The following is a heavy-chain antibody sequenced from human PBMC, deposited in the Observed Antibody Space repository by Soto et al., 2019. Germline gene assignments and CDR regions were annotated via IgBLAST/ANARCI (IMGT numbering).Heavy chain of an antibody. CDR2: IYYSGST. J-gene: IGHJ4*02. CDR1: GGSISSYY. CDR3: ARDGYSYGPLAY. D-gene: IGHD5-18*01. Sequence: SETLSLTCTVSGGSISSYYWSWIRHPPGKGLEWIGYIYYSGSTNYNPSLKSRVTISVDTSKNQFSLKLSSVTAADTAVYYCARDGYSYGPLAYWGQGTLVTVSS. V-gene: IGHV4-59*01.